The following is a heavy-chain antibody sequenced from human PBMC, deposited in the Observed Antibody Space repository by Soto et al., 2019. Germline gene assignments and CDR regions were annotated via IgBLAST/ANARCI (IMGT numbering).Heavy chain of an antibody. J-gene: IGHJ4*02. Sequence: GASVKVSCKASGGTFSSYAISWVRQAPGQGLEWMGGIIPIFGTANYAQKFQGRVTITADESTSTAYMELSSLRSEDTAVYYCARGLYYYDSSGYPSRYYFDYWGQGTLVTVSS. CDR2: IIPIFGTA. D-gene: IGHD3-22*01. V-gene: IGHV1-69*13. CDR1: GGTFSSYA. CDR3: ARGLYYYDSSGYPSRYYFDY.